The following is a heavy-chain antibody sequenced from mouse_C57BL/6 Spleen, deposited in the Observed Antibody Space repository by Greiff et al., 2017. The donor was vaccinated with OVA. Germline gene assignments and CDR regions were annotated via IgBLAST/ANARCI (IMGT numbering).Heavy chain of an antibody. CDR3: VLGDNYEYYAMDY. Sequence: VQLKQSGPELVKPGASVKIPCKASGYTFTDYNMDWVKQSHGKSLEWIGDINPNNGGTIYNQKFKGKATLTVDKSSSTAYMELRSLTSEDTAVXYCVLGDNYEYYAMDYWGQGTSVTVSS. CDR1: GYTFTDYN. J-gene: IGHJ4*01. D-gene: IGHD1-3*01. V-gene: IGHV1-18*01. CDR2: INPNNGGT.